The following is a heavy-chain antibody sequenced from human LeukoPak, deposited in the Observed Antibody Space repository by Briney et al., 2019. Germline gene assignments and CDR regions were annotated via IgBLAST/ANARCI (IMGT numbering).Heavy chain of an antibody. V-gene: IGHV3-33*01. CDR1: GFTFSSYG. Sequence: PGGSLRLSCAASGFTFSSYGMHWVRQAPGKGLEWVAVIWYDGSNKYYADSVKGRFTISRDNAKSSLYLQMNSLRAEDTAVYYCARLKMFMDVVVVPTAIGYWGQGTLVTVSS. CDR2: IWYDGSNK. CDR3: ARLKMFMDVVVVPTAIGY. D-gene: IGHD2-2*03. J-gene: IGHJ4*02.